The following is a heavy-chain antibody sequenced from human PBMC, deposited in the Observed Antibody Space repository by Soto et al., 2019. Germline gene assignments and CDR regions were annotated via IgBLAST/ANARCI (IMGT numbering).Heavy chain of an antibody. D-gene: IGHD3-22*01. CDR1: CGSIISGDYY. CDR2: IYYSGST. CDR3: ARASFTYYYDSSGPYYFDY. V-gene: IGHV4-30-4*01. J-gene: IGHJ4*02. Sequence: SETLSLTCTVSCGSIISGDYYWSWIRQPPGKGLEWIGYIYYSGSTYYNPSLKSRVTISVDTSKNQFSLKLSSVTAADTAVYYCARASFTYYYDSSGPYYFDYWGQGTLVTVSS.